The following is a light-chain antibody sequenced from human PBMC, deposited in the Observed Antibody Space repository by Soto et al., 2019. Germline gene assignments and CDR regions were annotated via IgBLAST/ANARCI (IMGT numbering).Light chain of an antibody. J-gene: IGLJ3*02. V-gene: IGLV2-14*03. Sequence: QSALTQPASVSGSPGQSITIPCTGSSSDVGGYNYVSWYQHHPGKAPKLLIYNVSDRPSGVSNRFSGSKSGNTASLTISGLQAEDEADYYCNSYTTSSTLVFGGGTKFTVL. CDR3: NSYTTSSTLV. CDR2: NVS. CDR1: SSDVGGYNY.